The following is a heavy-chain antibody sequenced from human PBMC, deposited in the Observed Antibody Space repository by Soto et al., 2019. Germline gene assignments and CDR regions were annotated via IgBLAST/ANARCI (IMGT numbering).Heavy chain of an antibody. CDR1: GGSISSGGYS. D-gene: IGHD2-2*01. CDR2: IYHSGST. J-gene: IGHJ5*02. CDR3: ARGVRYCISNSCFNWFDP. V-gene: IGHV4-30-2*01. Sequence: SETLSLTCAVSGGSISSGGYSWSWIRQPPGKGLEWIGYIYHSGSTYYNPSLKSRVTISVDRSKNQFSLKLSSVTAADTAVYYCARGVRYCISNSCFNWFDPWGQGTLVTVSS.